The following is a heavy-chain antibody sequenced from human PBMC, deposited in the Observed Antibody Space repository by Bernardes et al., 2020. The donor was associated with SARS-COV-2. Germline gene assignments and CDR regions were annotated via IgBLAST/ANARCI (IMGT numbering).Heavy chain of an antibody. J-gene: IGHJ4*02. D-gene: IGHD5-18*01. CDR3: ARLRGWIQLWYFDY. CDR1: GGSISSSSYY. V-gene: IGHV4-39*01. CDR2: IYYSGST. Sequence: ETLSLTCTVSGGSISSSSYYWGWIRQPPGKGLEWIGSIYYSGSTYYNPSLKSRVTISVDTSKNQFSLKLSSVTAADTAVYYCARLRGWIQLWYFDYWGQGTLVTVSS.